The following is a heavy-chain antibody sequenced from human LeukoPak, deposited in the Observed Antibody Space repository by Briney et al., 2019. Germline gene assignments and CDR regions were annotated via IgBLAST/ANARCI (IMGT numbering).Heavy chain of an antibody. V-gene: IGHV1-8*01. J-gene: IGHJ6*02. D-gene: IGHD2-2*01. CDR1: GYTFTSYD. CDR3: ARGAVVPAATGYYYYYGMDV. Sequence: SVKVSCKASGYTFTSYDINWVRQATGQGLEWMGWMNPNSGNTGYAQKFQGRVTMTRNTSISTAYMELSSLRSEDTAVYYCARGAVVPAATGYYYYYGMDVWGQGTTVTVSS. CDR2: MNPNSGNT.